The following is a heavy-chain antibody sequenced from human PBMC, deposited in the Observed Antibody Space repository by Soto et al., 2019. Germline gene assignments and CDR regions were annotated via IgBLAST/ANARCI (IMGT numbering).Heavy chain of an antibody. Sequence: QVQLVESGGGVAQPGRSLRLSCAASGFTFSNYGMDWVRQAPGKGLEWVAAVVYDGSKKYYADSVKGRFTVSRDNYKNTLLLEMNALRAEDTAVYYCARDRGYRRYFDSSGFWADSWGQGNLVTVSS. CDR2: VVYDGSKK. D-gene: IGHD3-22*01. CDR1: GFTFSNYG. J-gene: IGHJ4*02. CDR3: ARDRGYRRYFDSSGFWADS. V-gene: IGHV3-33*08.